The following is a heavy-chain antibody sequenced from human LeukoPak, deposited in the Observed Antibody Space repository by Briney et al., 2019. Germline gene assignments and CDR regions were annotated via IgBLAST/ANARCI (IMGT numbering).Heavy chain of an antibody. CDR1: GYTVTSYA. V-gene: IGHV7-4-1*02. D-gene: IGHD5-24*01. CDR2: INTNTGNP. CDR3: AMSRRGRDGYILWPYMDV. Sequence: ASVKVSCKASGYTVTSYAMNWVRQAPGQGLEWMGWINTNTGNPTYAQGFTGRFVFSLDTSVSTAYLQISSLKAEDTAVYYCAMSRRGRDGYILWPYMDVWGKGTTVTVSS. J-gene: IGHJ6*03.